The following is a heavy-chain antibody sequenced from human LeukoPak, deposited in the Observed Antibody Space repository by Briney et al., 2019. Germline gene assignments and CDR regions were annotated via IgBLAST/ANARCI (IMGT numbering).Heavy chain of an antibody. J-gene: IGHJ4*02. Sequence: TSETLSLTCTVSGGSISSSSYYWGWIRQPQGKGLEWIGEINHSGSTNYNPSLKSRVTISVDTSKNQFSLKLSSVTAADTAVYYCARGHEYYDILTGYYKLYYFDYWGQGTLVTVSS. CDR1: GGSISSSSYY. CDR3: ARGHEYYDILTGYYKLYYFDY. D-gene: IGHD3-9*01. V-gene: IGHV4-39*07. CDR2: INHSGST.